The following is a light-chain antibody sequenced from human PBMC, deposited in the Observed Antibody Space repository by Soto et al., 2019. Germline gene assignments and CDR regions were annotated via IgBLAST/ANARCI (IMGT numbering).Light chain of an antibody. Sequence: ELVLTQSPGTLSFAPGERATLSCRASQSVSSSYLAWYQQNPGQAPRLLIYGASSMATGIPDRFSGSASGPDFTLTISILEPEAFAVYYCQQYGSSPRTFGQGTKLDIK. CDR1: QSVSSSY. CDR3: QQYGSSPRT. V-gene: IGKV3-20*01. CDR2: GAS. J-gene: IGKJ1*01.